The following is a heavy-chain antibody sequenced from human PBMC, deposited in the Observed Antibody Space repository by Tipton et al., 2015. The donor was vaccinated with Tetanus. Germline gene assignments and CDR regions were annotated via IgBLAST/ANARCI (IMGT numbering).Heavy chain of an antibody. CDR3: ARAGGGSWGNFDY. CDR1: GASMSRYY. D-gene: IGHD6-13*01. CDR2: IYYSGST. V-gene: IGHV4-59*01. J-gene: IGHJ4*02. Sequence: PGLVKPSETLSLKCSVSGASMSRYYWGWIRQSPGKGLEWIGYIYYSGSTNYDPSLKSRVTISVDTSKNQFSLKLSSVTAADTAVYYCARAGGGSWGNFDYWSQGTLVTVSS.